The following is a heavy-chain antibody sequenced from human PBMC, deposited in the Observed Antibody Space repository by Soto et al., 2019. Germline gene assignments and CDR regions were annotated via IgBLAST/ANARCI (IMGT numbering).Heavy chain of an antibody. CDR3: AKHFVNGEIDY. Sequence: EVQLLESGGGLVQPGGSLRLTCAASGFTFSTYAMSWVRQAPGKGLEWVSIIGDSGSTTVYADSVKGRSTISRDNSKNTLYLQMNSLTAEDTAVYYCAKHFVNGEIDYWGQGTLVTVSS. J-gene: IGHJ4*02. D-gene: IGHD3-10*01. CDR2: IGDSGSTT. CDR1: GFTFSTYA. V-gene: IGHV3-23*01.